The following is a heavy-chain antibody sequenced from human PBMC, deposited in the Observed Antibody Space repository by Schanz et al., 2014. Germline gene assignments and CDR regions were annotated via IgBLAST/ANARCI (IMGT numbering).Heavy chain of an antibody. V-gene: IGHV4-34*08. Sequence: QVQLVESGGGLVKPGGSLRLSCVVSGFIFSDHYMSWIRQAPGKGLEWIGEVNHGGYTNYNPSLKSRVTVSVDMSKKQFSLRLSSVTAADTAAYYCATFTVGDYGHWGQGTLVTVSS. CDR1: GFIFSDHY. CDR3: ATFTVGDYGH. D-gene: IGHD4-17*01. CDR2: VNHGGYT. J-gene: IGHJ4*02.